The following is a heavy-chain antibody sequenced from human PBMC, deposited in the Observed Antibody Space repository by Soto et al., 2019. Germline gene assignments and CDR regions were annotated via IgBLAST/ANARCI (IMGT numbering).Heavy chain of an antibody. J-gene: IGHJ6*02. Sequence: GASVKVSCKASGGTFSSYAISWVRQATGQGLEWMGGIIPIFGTANYAQKFQGRVTITADESTSTAYMELSSLRSEDTAVYYCARDRHGYCTNGVCYGHYYGMDVWGQGTTVTVSS. CDR3: ARDRHGYCTNGVCYGHYYGMDV. CDR2: IIPIFGTA. V-gene: IGHV1-69*13. CDR1: GGTFSSYA. D-gene: IGHD2-8*01.